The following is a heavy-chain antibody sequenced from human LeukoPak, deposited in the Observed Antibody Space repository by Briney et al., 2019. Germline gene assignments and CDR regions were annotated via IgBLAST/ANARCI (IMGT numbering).Heavy chain of an antibody. V-gene: IGHV3-48*03. CDR2: ISSSGSTI. CDR3: ARVKAYSGYDLQYYFDY. CDR1: GFTFHKYA. D-gene: IGHD5-12*01. Sequence: GGSLRLSCATSGFTFHKYAMEWVRQAPGKGLEWVSYISSSGSTIYYADSVKGRFTISRDNAKNSLYLQMNSLRAEDTAVYYCARVKAYSGYDLQYYFDYWGQGTLVTVSS. J-gene: IGHJ4*02.